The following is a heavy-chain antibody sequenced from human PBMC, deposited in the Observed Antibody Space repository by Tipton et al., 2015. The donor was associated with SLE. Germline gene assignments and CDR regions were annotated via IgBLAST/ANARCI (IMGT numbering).Heavy chain of an antibody. J-gene: IGHJ6*03. CDR1: GDSISRGIYY. CDR2: IYRTGLT. CDR3: ARGTFYYDFWSGSAPYYYYYMDV. Sequence: TLSLTCTVSGDSISRGIYYWAWIRQPPGKGLEWIAQIYRTGLTKYSPSLHSRVSISLNTSVNQFSLNLASVTAADTAVYYCARGTFYYDFWSGSAPYYYYYMDVWGKGTTVTVSS. D-gene: IGHD3-3*01. V-gene: IGHV4-39*07.